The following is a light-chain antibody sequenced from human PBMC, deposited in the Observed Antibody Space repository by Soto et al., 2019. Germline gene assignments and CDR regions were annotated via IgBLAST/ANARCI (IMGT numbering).Light chain of an antibody. CDR1: SSNIGSHT. V-gene: IGLV1-44*01. CDR2: SNN. J-gene: IGLJ2*01. CDR3: AAWDASLNGVI. Sequence: QPVLTQPPSASGTPGQRITISCSGSSSNIGSHTVNWHQQVPGTAPKLLIYSNNERPSGVPDRFSGSKSGTSASLAISGLQSGDEADYYCAAWDASLNGVIFGGGTKLTVL.